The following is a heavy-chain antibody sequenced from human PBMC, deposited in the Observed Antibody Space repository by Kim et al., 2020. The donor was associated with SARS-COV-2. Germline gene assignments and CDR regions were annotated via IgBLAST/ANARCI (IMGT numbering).Heavy chain of an antibody. Sequence: PSLKSRVTISVDTSKNQFALKLSSVTAADTAVYYCARHRSEGYGGLHFDYWGQGTLVTVSS. V-gene: IGHV4-39*01. D-gene: IGHD5-12*01. J-gene: IGHJ4*02. CDR3: ARHRSEGYGGLHFDY.